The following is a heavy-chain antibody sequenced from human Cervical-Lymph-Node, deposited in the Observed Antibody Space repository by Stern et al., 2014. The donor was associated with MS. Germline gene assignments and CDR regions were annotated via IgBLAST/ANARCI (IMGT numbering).Heavy chain of an antibody. CDR3: AAVHRDHGAFDI. CDR2: IIPIFGTA. Sequence: VQLVESGAEVKKPGSSVKVSCKASGGTFSSYAIRWVRQAHGQGLEWMGGIIPIFGTANYAQKFQGRVTITADESTSTAYMELSSLRSEDTAVYYCAAVHRDHGAFDIWGQGTMVTVSS. CDR1: GGTFSSYA. V-gene: IGHV1-69*01. J-gene: IGHJ3*02. D-gene: IGHD6-19*01.